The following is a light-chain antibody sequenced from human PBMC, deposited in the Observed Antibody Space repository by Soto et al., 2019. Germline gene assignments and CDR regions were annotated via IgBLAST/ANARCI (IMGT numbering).Light chain of an antibody. CDR2: ANI. CDR1: SSSLGAGFD. CDR3: QSYDSSLSGSYV. V-gene: IGLV1-40*01. J-gene: IGLJ1*01. Sequence: QSALTQPPSVSGAPGQRVIISCTGSSSSLGAGFDVHWYQQLPATAPKLIIFANINRPSGVPDRFSGSKSGTSASLAITGLQAEDEAYYYCQSYDSSLSGSYVFGTGTKVTVL.